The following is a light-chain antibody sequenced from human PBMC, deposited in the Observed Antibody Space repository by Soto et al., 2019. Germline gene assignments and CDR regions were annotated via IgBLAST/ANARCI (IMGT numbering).Light chain of an antibody. CDR1: QEISNA. V-gene: IGKV1-33*01. CDR2: DTS. CDR3: HHYYSLPV. J-gene: IGKJ3*01. Sequence: DIQMTQSPSSLSASVGDRLTITCQASQEISNALSWYQEKPGKAPKLLIYDTSNLQAGVPPRFSGSRSGSDFSFTINNLQPEDIATYYCHHYYSLPVFGPGTRVQI.